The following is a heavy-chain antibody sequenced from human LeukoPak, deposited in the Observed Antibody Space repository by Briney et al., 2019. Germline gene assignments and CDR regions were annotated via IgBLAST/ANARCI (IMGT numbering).Heavy chain of an antibody. Sequence: PGGSLRLSCAASGITFSSYAMSWVRKAPGKGLEWVSAFSDGGGSTYYADSVKGRFTISRDNSKTTLYLQMNRLRAEDTAIYYCAKRDTTYWGQGTLVTVSS. V-gene: IGHV3-23*01. J-gene: IGHJ4*02. D-gene: IGHD1-26*01. CDR2: FSDGGGST. CDR1: GITFSSYA. CDR3: AKRDTTY.